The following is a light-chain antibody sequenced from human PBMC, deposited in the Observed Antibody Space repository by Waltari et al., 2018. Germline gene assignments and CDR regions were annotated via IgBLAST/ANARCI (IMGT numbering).Light chain of an antibody. V-gene: IGLV1-44*01. CDR3: ASWDDSLNGVV. Sequence: QSVLTQPPSASGTPGQRVTISCSGSSSNIGSNTVNWYQQLPGTAPKLLIYSNNPRPSGVPDRFAGSKSDTSASLAISGRQSEDEADYYCASWDDSLNGVVFGGGTKLTVL. CDR2: SNN. J-gene: IGLJ2*01. CDR1: SSNIGSNT.